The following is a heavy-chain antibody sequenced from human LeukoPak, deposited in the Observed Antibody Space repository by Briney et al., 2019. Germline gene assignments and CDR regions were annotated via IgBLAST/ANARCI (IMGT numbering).Heavy chain of an antibody. D-gene: IGHD3-3*01. V-gene: IGHV1-58*01. Sequence: SVKVSCKASGFTFTSSAVQWVRQARGQRLEWIGWIVVGSGNTNYAQKFQERVTITRDMSTSTAYMELSSLRSEDTAVYYCAADPNLDFGVVTRLVAFDIWGQGTMVTVSS. CDR2: IVVGSGNT. CDR1: GFTFTSSA. J-gene: IGHJ3*02. CDR3: AADPNLDFGVVTRLVAFDI.